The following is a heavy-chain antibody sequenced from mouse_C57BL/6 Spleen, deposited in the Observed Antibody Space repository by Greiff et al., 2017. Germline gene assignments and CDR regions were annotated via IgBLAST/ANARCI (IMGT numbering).Heavy chain of an antibody. CDR2: INPYNGDT. V-gene: IGHV1-20*01. CDR1: GYSFTGYF. D-gene: IGHD1-1*01. CDR3: ASYYGSRDWYFDV. Sequence: EVQLQQPGPELVKPGASVKISCKASGYSFTGYFMNWVMQSHGKSLEWIGRINPYNGDTFYNQKFKGKATLTVDKSSSTAHMELRSLTSEDSAVYYCASYYGSRDWYFDVWGTGTTVTVSS. J-gene: IGHJ1*03.